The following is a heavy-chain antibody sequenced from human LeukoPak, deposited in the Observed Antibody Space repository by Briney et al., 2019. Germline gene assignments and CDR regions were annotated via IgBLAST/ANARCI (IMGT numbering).Heavy chain of an antibody. CDR3: AREVSGSYDGYYYYYMDV. J-gene: IGHJ6*03. D-gene: IGHD1-26*01. CDR1: GGSISSGSYH. CDR2: IYTSGST. Sequence: PSETLSLTCTVSGGSISSGSYHWSWIRQPAGKGLEWIGRIYTSGSTKYNPSLKSRVTISVDTSKNQFSLKLSSVTAADTAVYYCAREVSGSYDGYYYYYMDVWGKGTTVTISS. V-gene: IGHV4-61*02.